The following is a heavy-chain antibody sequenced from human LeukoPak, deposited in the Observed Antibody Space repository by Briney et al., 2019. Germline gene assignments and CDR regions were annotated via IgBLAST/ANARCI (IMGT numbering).Heavy chain of an antibody. CDR1: GGSISSYY. Sequence: SETLSLTCTVSGGSISSYYWSWIRQPPGRGLEWIGNIYNSGSTNYNPSLKSRVTISVDSSKKQFSLKLISVTAADTAVYYCARQGGYASPFDYWGQGTLVTVSS. CDR2: IYNSGST. CDR3: ARQGGYASPFDY. D-gene: IGHD5-12*01. J-gene: IGHJ4*02. V-gene: IGHV4-59*08.